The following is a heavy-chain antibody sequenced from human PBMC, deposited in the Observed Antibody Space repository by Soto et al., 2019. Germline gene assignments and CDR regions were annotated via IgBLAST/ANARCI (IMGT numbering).Heavy chain of an antibody. V-gene: IGHV1-69*08. J-gene: IGHJ4*02. CDR1: GGTFSSYT. CDR3: AREGSYYTAYY. Sequence: QVQLVQTGAEVKKPGSSVKVSCKASGGTFSSYTMSWVRQAPGQGLEWMGRIIPILGIANYAQKFQGRVTITADKSTSTAYMELSSLKSENTAVYYCAREGSYYTAYYWGQGTLVTVSS. CDR2: IIPILGIA. D-gene: IGHD1-26*01.